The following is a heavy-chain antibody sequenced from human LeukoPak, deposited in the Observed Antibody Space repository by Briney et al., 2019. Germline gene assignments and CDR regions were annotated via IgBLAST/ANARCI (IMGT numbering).Heavy chain of an antibody. J-gene: IGHJ3*02. D-gene: IGHD1-26*01. CDR1: GYTFTSYD. CDR3: ARDLGGSYFRRFRAFDI. Sequence: GASVKVSCKASGYTFTSYDINWVRQATGQGLEWMGWMNPNSGNTGYAQKFQGRVTMTTDTSTSTAYMELRSLRSDDTAVYYCARDLGGSYFRRFRAFDIWGQGTMVTVSS. CDR2: MNPNSGNT. V-gene: IGHV1-8*01.